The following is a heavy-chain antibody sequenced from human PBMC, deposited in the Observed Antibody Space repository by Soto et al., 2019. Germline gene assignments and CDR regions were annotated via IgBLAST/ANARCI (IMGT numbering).Heavy chain of an antibody. D-gene: IGHD5-18*01. V-gene: IGHV1-18*01. CDR1: GYTFTSYG. Sequence: QVQLVQSGAEVKKPGASVKVSCKASGYTFTSYGISWVRQAPGQGLEWMGWINAYNGNTKYAQKLQGRVTMTTATATSTAYMDLRRLSSHDTAVYYCASDQAMARFDYWCQGTLVTFS. CDR3: ASDQAMARFDY. J-gene: IGHJ4*02. CDR2: INAYNGNT.